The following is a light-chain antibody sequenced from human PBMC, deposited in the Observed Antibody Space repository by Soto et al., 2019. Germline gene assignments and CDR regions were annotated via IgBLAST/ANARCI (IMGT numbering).Light chain of an antibody. Sequence: EVVLTQSPGTLSLSPGERATLSCRASQTVLNNYLSWYQQKPGQAPRLLIYGASTRATGIPDRFSGSGSGTDFTLIISRLEPEDFAVYYCQQYGGSPLYTFGRGTKLEIK. CDR3: QQYGGSPLYT. J-gene: IGKJ2*01. CDR2: GAS. V-gene: IGKV3-20*01. CDR1: QTVLNNY.